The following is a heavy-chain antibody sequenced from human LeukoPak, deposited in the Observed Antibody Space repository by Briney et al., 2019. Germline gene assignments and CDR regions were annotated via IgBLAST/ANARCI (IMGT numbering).Heavy chain of an antibody. D-gene: IGHD6-13*01. CDR3: AKDLRSSNYYFFDY. CDR1: GFTFSSYA. Sequence: GGSLRLSCAASGFTFSSYAMSWVRQAPGKGLEWVSGISGSGGSTYYADSVKGRCTISRDNSKNPLYLQMNSLRAEDTAVYYCAKDLRSSNYYFFDYWGQGTLVTVSS. V-gene: IGHV3-23*01. J-gene: IGHJ4*02. CDR2: ISGSGGST.